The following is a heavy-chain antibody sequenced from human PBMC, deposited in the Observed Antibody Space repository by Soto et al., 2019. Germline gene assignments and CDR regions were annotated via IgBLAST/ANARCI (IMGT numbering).Heavy chain of an antibody. CDR2: ISYDGSNK. Sequence: QVQLVESGGGVLQPGRSLRLSCAASGFTFSSYAMHWVRQAPGKGLEWVAVISYDGSNKYYADSVKGRFTISRDNSKNTRYLQMNSLRAEDTAVYSCAAPPGWLQSGICWGQGTLVTVSS. CDR3: AAPPGWLQSGIC. CDR1: GFTFSSYA. D-gene: IGHD5-12*01. J-gene: IGHJ4*02. V-gene: IGHV3-30-3*01.